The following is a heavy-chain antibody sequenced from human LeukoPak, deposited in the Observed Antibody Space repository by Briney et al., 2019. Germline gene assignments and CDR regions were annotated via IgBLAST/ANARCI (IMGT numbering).Heavy chain of an antibody. V-gene: IGHV4-59*01. CDR1: GGSISSYY. CDR3: ARGYYDFWSGYYQRAPFDY. J-gene: IGHJ4*02. D-gene: IGHD3-3*01. CDR2: IYYSGST. Sequence: SETLSLTCTVSGGSISSYYWSWIRQPPGKGLEWIGYIYYSGSTNYNPSLKSRVTMSVDTSKNQFSLKLSSVTAADTAVYYCARGYYDFWSGYYQRAPFDYWGQGTLVTVSS.